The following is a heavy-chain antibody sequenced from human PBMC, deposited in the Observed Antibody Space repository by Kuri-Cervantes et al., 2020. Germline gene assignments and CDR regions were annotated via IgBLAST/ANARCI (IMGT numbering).Heavy chain of an antibody. J-gene: IGHJ2*01. CDR2: MYYIGST. CDR3: ARLTNWGPYWYFDL. CDR1: AGSISSGNYN. V-gene: IGHV4-31*03. Sequence: SETLSLTCTVSAGSISSGNYNWRWIRQHPGKGLECNGYMYYIGSTYYNPSLKSRVTISVDTSKNQFSLKLSSVTAADTAVYYCARLTNWGPYWYFDLWGRGTLVTVSS. D-gene: IGHD7-27*01.